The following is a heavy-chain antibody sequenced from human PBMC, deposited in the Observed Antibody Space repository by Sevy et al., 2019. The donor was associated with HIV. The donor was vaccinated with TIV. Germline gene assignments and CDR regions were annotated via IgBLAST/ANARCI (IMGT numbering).Heavy chain of an antibody. J-gene: IGHJ4*02. D-gene: IGHD1-1*01. CDR2: ISSRSGTI. CDR3: ARGGYPRPFDY. Sequence: GGSLRLSCAASGITLSNYGVNWVRQAPEKGLEWVSYISSRSGTIYYADSVKGRFTISRDNAKNTLSLQMNSLRAEDTAVYYCARGGYPRPFDYWGQGTLVTVSS. V-gene: IGHV3-48*01. CDR1: GITLSNYG.